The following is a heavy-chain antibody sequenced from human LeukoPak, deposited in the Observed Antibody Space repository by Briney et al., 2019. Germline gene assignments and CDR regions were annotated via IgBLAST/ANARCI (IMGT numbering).Heavy chain of an antibody. CDR2: IYYSGST. V-gene: IGHV4-39*01. Sequence: SETLSLTCTVSGGSISSSSYYWGWIRQPPGKGLEWIGSIYYSGSTYYNPSLKSRVTISVDTSKNQFSLKLSSVTAADTAVYYCASINHIVVVTGWGQGTLVTVSS. J-gene: IGHJ4*02. CDR3: ASINHIVVVTG. D-gene: IGHD2-21*02. CDR1: GGSISSSSYY.